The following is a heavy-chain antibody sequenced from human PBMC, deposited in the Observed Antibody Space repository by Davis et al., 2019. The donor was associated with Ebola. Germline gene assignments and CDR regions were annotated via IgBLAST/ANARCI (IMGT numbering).Heavy chain of an antibody. Sequence: GESLKISCEASGFIFSDYEMNWVRQTPGKGLEWVAYVGNSVDRIHYAASVKGRFTASRDNARHSLFLQMNNLKLEDTGVYYCVPGTWIRGQGMRVTVSA. CDR3: VPGTWI. D-gene: IGHD5-18*01. J-gene: IGHJ4*02. CDR1: GFIFSDYE. CDR2: VGNSVDRI. V-gene: IGHV3-48*03.